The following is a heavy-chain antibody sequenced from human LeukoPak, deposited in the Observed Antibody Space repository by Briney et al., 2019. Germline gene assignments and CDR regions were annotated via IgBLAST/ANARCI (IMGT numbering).Heavy chain of an antibody. V-gene: IGHV3-23*01. CDR1: GFTFSDYY. CDR3: AKHFTMVRVRTSLFDY. J-gene: IGHJ4*02. CDR2: ISGSGGST. Sequence: GGSLRLSCAASGFTFSDYYMSWIRQAPGKGLEWVSAISGSGGSTYYADSVKGRFTISRDNSKNTLYLQMNSLRAEDTAVYYCAKHFTMVRVRTSLFDYWGQGTLVTVSS. D-gene: IGHD3-10*01.